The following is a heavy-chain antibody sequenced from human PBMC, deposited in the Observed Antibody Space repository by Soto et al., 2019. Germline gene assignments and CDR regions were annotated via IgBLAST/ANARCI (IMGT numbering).Heavy chain of an antibody. D-gene: IGHD3-3*01. CDR2: FDPEDGET. Sequence: ASVKVSCKVSGYTLTELSMHWVRQAPGKGLEWMGGFDPEDGETIYAQKFQGRVTMTEDTSTDTAYMELSSLRSEDTAVYYCATGFLGNYDSPRVPDYWGQGTLVTVSS. CDR3: ATGFLGNYDSPRVPDY. V-gene: IGHV1-24*01. CDR1: GYTLTELS. J-gene: IGHJ4*02.